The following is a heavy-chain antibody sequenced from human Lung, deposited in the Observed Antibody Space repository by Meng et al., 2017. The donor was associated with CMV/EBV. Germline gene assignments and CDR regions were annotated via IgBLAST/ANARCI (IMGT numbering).Heavy chain of an antibody. CDR3: AHTSYYDFWSGYPKGYYFDY. V-gene: IGHV2-5*02. CDR2: NYWDDDK. D-gene: IGHD3-3*01. J-gene: IGHJ4*02. CDR1: GFSLSTSGGG. Sequence: QITLKESGPTLVKPTQTLTLTCPFSGFSLSTSGGGVGVIRQPPGKALEWLALNYWDDDKRYSPSLKSRLTITKDTSKNQVVLTMTNMDPVDTATYYCAHTSYYDFWSGYPKGYYFDYWGQGTLVTVSS.